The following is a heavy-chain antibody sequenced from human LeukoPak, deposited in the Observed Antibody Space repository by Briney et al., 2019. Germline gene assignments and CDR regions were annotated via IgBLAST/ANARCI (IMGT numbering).Heavy chain of an antibody. CDR3: ASSYTSDWSYYFHY. CDR2: IYYRGST. CDR1: GGSITSYY. Sequence: SETLSLTCTVSGGSITSYYWSWIRQSPGKGLEWIGDIYYRGSTNYNPSFKSRVSISVDTSKNQFSLKLRSVTAADTAVYYCASSYTSDWSYYFHYWGQGALVTVSS. D-gene: IGHD6-19*01. V-gene: IGHV4-59*08. J-gene: IGHJ4*02.